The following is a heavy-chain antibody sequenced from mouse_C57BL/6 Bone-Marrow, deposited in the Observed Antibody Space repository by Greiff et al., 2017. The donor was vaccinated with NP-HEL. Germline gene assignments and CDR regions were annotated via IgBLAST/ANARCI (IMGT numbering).Heavy chain of an antibody. CDR3: ARGDSYGHVRYYYDY. J-gene: IGHJ2*01. CDR2: IYPGDGDT. D-gene: IGHD1-1*01. V-gene: IGHV1-82*01. Sequence: QVHVKQSGPELVKPGASVKISCKASGYAFSSSWMNWVKQRPGKGLEWIGRIYPGDGDTNYNGKFKGKATLTADESSSTAYMQLSSLTSEDSAVYFCARGDSYGHVRYYYDYWGQGPTLTVSS. CDR1: GYAFSSSW.